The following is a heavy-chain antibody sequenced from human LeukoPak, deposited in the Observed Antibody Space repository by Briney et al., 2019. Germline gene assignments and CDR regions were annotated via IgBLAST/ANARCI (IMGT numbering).Heavy chain of an antibody. J-gene: IGHJ4*02. D-gene: IGHD2-2*01. V-gene: IGHV3-23*01. CDR3: AKDGGGYCNNSSC. CDR2: ISDSGDET. Sequence: PGGSLRLSCAASGFTFSSYAMSWVRQAPGKGLECVSAISDSGDETDYADSVRGRFTIYRDNSKDTLYLQMNSLGAADTAVYYCAKDGGGYCNNSSCWGQGTLVTVSS. CDR1: GFTFSSYA.